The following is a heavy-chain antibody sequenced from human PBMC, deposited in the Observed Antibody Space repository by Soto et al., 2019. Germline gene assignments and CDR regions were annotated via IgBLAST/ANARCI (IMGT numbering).Heavy chain of an antibody. CDR3: AKAARDCGGDCYSSHFDS. Sequence: GGSLRLSCSASRFTFGGYAMSWVRQAPGKGLEWVSGITGNAANTVYADSVKGRFTISRDNSKNALYLQLNSLRAEDTAVYFRAKAARDCGGDCYSSHFDSWGQGALVTVSS. CDR2: ITGNAANT. J-gene: IGHJ4*02. V-gene: IGHV3-23*01. D-gene: IGHD2-21*02. CDR1: RFTFGGYA.